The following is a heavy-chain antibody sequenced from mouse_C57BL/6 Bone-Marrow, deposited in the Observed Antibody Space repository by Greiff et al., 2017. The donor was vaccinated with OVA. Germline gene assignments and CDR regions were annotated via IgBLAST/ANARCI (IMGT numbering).Heavy chain of an antibody. CDR1: GFTFSDYY. D-gene: IGHD1-1*01. Sequence: EVQVVESGGGLVQPGGSLKLSCAASGFTFSDYYMYWVRQTPEKRLEWVAYISNGGGSTYYPDTVKGRFTISRDNAKNTLYLQKSRLKSEDTAMYYCARPSYLYAMDYWGQGTSVTVSS. CDR3: ARPSYLYAMDY. V-gene: IGHV5-12*01. J-gene: IGHJ4*01. CDR2: ISNGGGST.